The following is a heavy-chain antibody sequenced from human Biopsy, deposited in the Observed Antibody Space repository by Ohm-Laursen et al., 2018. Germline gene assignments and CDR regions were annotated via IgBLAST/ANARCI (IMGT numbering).Heavy chain of an antibody. J-gene: IGHJ6*02. CDR1: GFSFSDYR. CDR3: ARDTWWSPYSMDV. CDR2: ISGGGTI. Sequence: SLRLSCTASGFSFSDYRMRWIRQAPGRGLEWVSYISGGGTIYYGDSMKGRVTISRDNAKNSLYLQMHSLRAEDTAVYYCARDTWWSPYSMDVWGQGTTVTVSS. V-gene: IGHV3-11*01. D-gene: IGHD2-15*01.